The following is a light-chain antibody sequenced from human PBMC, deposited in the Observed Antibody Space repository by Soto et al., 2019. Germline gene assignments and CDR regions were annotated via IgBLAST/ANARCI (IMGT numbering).Light chain of an antibody. Sequence: EIVLTQSPGTLSLSPGERATLSCRASQSVRSSYLAWYHQKPGQAPRLLIYGASSRATGIPDRFSGSGSGTDFTLTISRLEPEDFAVYYCHQYDSSPLTFGGGTKVEIK. CDR3: HQYDSSPLT. V-gene: IGKV3-20*01. CDR2: GAS. J-gene: IGKJ4*01. CDR1: QSVRSSY.